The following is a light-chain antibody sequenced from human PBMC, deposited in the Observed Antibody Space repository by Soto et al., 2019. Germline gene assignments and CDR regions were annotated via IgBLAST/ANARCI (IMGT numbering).Light chain of an antibody. V-gene: IGLV2-14*03. Sequence: QSALTQPASVSGSPGQSITISCTGTSSDIGAYNYVSWYQQHPDKAPKLMIFDVSNRPSGVSNRFSGSKSGNMASLTISGLQAEDEADYYCKSFTSTTTYVFGTGTKVTVL. CDR3: KSFTSTTTYV. J-gene: IGLJ1*01. CDR1: SSDIGAYNY. CDR2: DVS.